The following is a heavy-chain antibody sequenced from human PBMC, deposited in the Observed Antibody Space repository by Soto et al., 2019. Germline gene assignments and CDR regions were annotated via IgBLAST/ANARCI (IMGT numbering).Heavy chain of an antibody. CDR1: EYAFTSYA. Sequence: VVVSGKGSEYAFTSYAMPGERQAPAQRLEWMGWINAGNGNTKYSQKFQVRVTITRDTSASTAYMEPRSLRSEDTAVYYCARHIPPRWLRYGQGFDYWGQGTLVT. J-gene: IGHJ4*02. CDR2: INAGNGNT. V-gene: IGHV1-3*01. CDR3: ARHIPPRWLRYGQGFDY. D-gene: IGHD5-12*01.